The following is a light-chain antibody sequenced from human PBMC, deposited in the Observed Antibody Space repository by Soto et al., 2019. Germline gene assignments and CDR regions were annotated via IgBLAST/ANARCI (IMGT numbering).Light chain of an antibody. J-gene: IGKJ1*01. Sequence: ESVLKQSTVTRSVSAGERATVWCMATRSVNNFVAWYQQKPGQAPSLLIYGASNRATGIPARFSGSGSGTDFTLTISSLEPEDFAVYYCPQRSNWPRTFGQGTKVDI. CDR2: GAS. V-gene: IGKV3-11*01. CDR1: RSVNNF. CDR3: PQRSNWPRT.